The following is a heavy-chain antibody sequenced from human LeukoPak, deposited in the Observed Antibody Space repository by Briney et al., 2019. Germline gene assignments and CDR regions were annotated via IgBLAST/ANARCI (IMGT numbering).Heavy chain of an antibody. CDR2: ISAYNGNT. J-gene: IGHJ6*02. CDR1: GYTFTSYG. V-gene: IGHV1-18*01. CDR3: ATLLSANYYYGMDV. Sequence: ASVKVSCKASGYTFTSYGISWVRQAPGQGLEWMGWISAYNGNTNYAQKLQGRVTMTTDTSTSTAYMELRSLRSDDTAVYYCATLLSANYYYGMDVWGQGTTVTVSS.